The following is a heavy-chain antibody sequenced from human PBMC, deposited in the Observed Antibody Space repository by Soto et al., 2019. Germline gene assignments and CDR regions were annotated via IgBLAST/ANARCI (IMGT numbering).Heavy chain of an antibody. CDR2: IYWDDDK. D-gene: IGHD3-3*01. Sequence: SGPTLVNPTQTLTLTCTFSGFSLSTSGVGVGWIRQPPGRALEWLALIYWDDDKRYSPSLKSRLTITKDTSKNQVVLTMTNMGPVDTATYYCAHAYYDFWSGYYNWFDPWGQGTLVTVSS. J-gene: IGHJ5*02. V-gene: IGHV2-5*02. CDR3: AHAYYDFWSGYYNWFDP. CDR1: GFSLSTSGVG.